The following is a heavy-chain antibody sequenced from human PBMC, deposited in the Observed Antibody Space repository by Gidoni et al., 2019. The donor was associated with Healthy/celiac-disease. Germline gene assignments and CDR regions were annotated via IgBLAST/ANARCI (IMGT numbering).Heavy chain of an antibody. CDR3: AKDQGRGGYSYGFDYYYYGMDV. J-gene: IGHJ6*02. D-gene: IGHD5-18*01. Sequence: EVQLLESGGGLVQPGGSLRLSCAASGFTFSSYAMSWVRQAPGKGLEWVSAISGSGGSTYYADSVKGRFTISRDNSKNTLYLQMNSLRAEDTAVYYCAKDQGRGGYSYGFDYYYYGMDVWGQGTTVTVSS. CDR1: GFTFSSYA. V-gene: IGHV3-23*01. CDR2: ISGSGGST.